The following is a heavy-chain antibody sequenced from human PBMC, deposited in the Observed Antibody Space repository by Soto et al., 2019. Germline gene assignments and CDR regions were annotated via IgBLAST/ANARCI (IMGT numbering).Heavy chain of an antibody. Sequence: KQSQTLSLTCAISGDSVSSNSAAWNWIRQSPSRGLEWLGKTYYRSKWYTDYAVSVKSRVTINPDTSKNQFSLQLNSVTPEDTAVYYCARGGVYCSGGSCYEGYFAYWGQGTLVTVSS. V-gene: IGHV6-1*01. CDR2: TYYRSKWYT. CDR1: GDSVSSNSAA. J-gene: IGHJ4*02. D-gene: IGHD2-15*01. CDR3: ARGGVYCSGGSCYEGYFAY.